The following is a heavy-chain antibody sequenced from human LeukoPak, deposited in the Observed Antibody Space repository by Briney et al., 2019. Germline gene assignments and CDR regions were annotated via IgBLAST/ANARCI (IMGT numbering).Heavy chain of an antibody. CDR1: GFTFSSYS. CDR2: ISSSSSTI. J-gene: IGHJ6*02. CDR3: ARVLNCGGDCPHRGMDV. D-gene: IGHD2-21*02. V-gene: IGHV3-48*04. Sequence: PGGSLRLSCAASGFTFSSYSMNWVRQAPGKGLEWVSYISSSSSTIYYADSVKGRFTISRDNAKNSLYLQMNSLRAEDTAVYYCARVLNCGGDCPHRGMDVWGQGTTVTVSS.